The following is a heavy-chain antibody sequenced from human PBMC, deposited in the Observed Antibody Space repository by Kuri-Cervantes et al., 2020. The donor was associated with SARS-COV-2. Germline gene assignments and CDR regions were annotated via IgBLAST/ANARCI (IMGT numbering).Heavy chain of an antibody. CDR2: ISYDGTNK. D-gene: IGHD2-2*01. J-gene: IGHJ4*02. V-gene: IGHV3-30*04. Sequence: GKSLKISCAASGFRFSSYAMHWVRQAPGKGLEWVAVISYDGTNKYYGDSVRGRFTISRDNSKNTLYLQMNSLRAEDTAVYYCAKAGDIVVVPAAYFDYWGQGTLVTVSS. CDR3: AKAGDIVVVPAAYFDY. CDR1: GFRFSSYA.